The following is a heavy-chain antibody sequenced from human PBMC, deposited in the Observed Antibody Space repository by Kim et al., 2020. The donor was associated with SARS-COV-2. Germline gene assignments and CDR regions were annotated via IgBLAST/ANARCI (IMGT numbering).Heavy chain of an antibody. J-gene: IGHJ4*02. Sequence: GGSLRLSCAASGFTFSSYAMHWVRQAPGKGLEWVAVISYDGSNKYYADSVKGRFTISRDNSKNTLYLQMNSLRAEDTAVYYCARDLTGYSSSWSADYWGQGTLVTVSS. CDR3: ARDLTGYSSSWSADY. CDR1: GFTFSSYA. CDR2: ISYDGSNK. V-gene: IGHV3-30*04. D-gene: IGHD6-13*01.